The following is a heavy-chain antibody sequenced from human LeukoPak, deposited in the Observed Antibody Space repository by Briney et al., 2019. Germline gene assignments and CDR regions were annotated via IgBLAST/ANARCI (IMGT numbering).Heavy chain of an antibody. CDR1: GFTFSTYT. Sequence: GGSLRLSCAASGFTFSTYTMNWVRQAPGKGLEWVSSISSSSYFIYYADSVRGRFTISRDNAKNSLYLQMNSLRDEDTAVYYCAKAPGYYDSTFDYWGQGTLVTVSS. CDR3: AKAPGYYDSTFDY. V-gene: IGHV3-21*01. J-gene: IGHJ4*02. D-gene: IGHD3-22*01. CDR2: ISSSSYFI.